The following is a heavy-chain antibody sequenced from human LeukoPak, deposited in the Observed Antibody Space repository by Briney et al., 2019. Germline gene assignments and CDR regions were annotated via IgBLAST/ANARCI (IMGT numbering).Heavy chain of an antibody. D-gene: IGHD3-10*01. CDR2: INSDGNST. CDR1: GLTFSNYW. J-gene: IGHJ4*02. CDR3: ARGGIMVRGVYY. Sequence: PGGSLRLSCAASGLTFSNYWMHWVRQAPGTGLVWVSRINSDGNSTSYADSVKGRFTVSRDNAKNTLYLQMNSLRAEDTAVYYCARGGIMVRGVYYWGQGTLVTVSS. V-gene: IGHV3-74*01.